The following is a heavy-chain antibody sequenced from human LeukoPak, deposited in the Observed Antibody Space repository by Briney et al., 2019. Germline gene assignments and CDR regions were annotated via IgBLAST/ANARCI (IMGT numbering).Heavy chain of an antibody. Sequence: GGSLRLSCAASGFTFSDYYMSWIRQAPGNGLEWLSYISSSSTYTNYADSVKGRFTISRDNAKNSLYLQMSSLRAEDTAVYYCARDLKGSAWYVDYWGQGTLVTVSS. CDR1: GFTFSDYY. CDR2: ISSSSTYT. D-gene: IGHD6-19*01. J-gene: IGHJ4*02. V-gene: IGHV3-11*05. CDR3: ARDLKGSAWYVDY.